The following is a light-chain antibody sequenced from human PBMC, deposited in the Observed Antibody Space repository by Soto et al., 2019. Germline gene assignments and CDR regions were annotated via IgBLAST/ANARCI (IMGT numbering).Light chain of an antibody. Sequence: AIRMTQSPSSLSASTGDRVTITCRASQGISSYLAWYQQKPGKAPKLLIYAASTLQSGVPSRFSGSGSGTDFTVTISCLQSEDFATYYCQQYYSYPRTFGGGTKVEIK. J-gene: IGKJ4*01. CDR1: QGISSY. V-gene: IGKV1-8*01. CDR2: AAS. CDR3: QQYYSYPRT.